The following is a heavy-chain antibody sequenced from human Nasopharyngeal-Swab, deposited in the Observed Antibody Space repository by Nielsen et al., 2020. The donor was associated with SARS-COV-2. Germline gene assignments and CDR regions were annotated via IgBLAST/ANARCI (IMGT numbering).Heavy chain of an antibody. Sequence: GESLKISCAASGFTFSTYDMSRVRQAPGKGLEWVSGISGSGESTHYADSVKGRFTISRDNSKNTLYLQMNSLRAEDTAVYYCVKGPPAVIHYFDYWGQGTLVTVSS. J-gene: IGHJ4*02. CDR1: GFTFSTYD. D-gene: IGHD2-21*01. V-gene: IGHV3-23*01. CDR2: ISGSGEST. CDR3: VKGPPAVIHYFDY.